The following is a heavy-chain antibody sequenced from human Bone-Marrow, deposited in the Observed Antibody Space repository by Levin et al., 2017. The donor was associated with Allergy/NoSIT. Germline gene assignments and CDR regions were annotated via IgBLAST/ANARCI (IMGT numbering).Heavy chain of an antibody. CDR2: IIPIFGTA. CDR3: ARSSPNRYTGYSSGWGYYYYGMDV. V-gene: IGHV1-69*06. Sequence: SVKVSCKASGGTFSSYAISWVRQAPGQGLEWMGGIIPIFGTANYAQKFQGRVTITADKSTSTAYMELSSLRSEDTAVYYCARSSPNRYTGYSSGWGYYYYGMDVWGQGTTVTVSS. D-gene: IGHD6-19*01. J-gene: IGHJ6*02. CDR1: GGTFSSYA.